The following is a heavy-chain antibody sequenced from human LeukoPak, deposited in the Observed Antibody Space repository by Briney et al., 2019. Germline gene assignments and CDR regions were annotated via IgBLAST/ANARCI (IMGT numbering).Heavy chain of an antibody. CDR2: IKSDGST. D-gene: IGHD3-22*01. V-gene: IGHV3-74*01. Sequence: GVSLRLSCASSGFTLKNYCMQGVSRAWGRARVWVSRIKSDGSTNYADSVKGRFTTSRDNAKNTLPLQMNSLRPEHTGVYYCARAPSDIGGYYPEYFRHWGQGPVVTVPS. CDR1: GFTLKNYC. CDR3: ARAPSDIGGYYPEYFRH. J-gene: IGHJ1*01.